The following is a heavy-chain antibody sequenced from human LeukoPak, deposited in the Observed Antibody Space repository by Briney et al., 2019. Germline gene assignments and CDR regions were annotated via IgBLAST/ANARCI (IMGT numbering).Heavy chain of an antibody. D-gene: IGHD1-14*01. CDR1: GDSISSYY. CDR3: ARGPENDAFDI. Sequence: SETLSLTCTVSGDSISSYYWSWIRQFPGKGLEWIGYIYYSGSTNYSPSLKSRVTISVDTSKNQFSLKLSSVTAADTAVYYCARGPENDAFDIWGQGTMVTVSS. V-gene: IGHV4-59*12. CDR2: IYYSGST. J-gene: IGHJ3*02.